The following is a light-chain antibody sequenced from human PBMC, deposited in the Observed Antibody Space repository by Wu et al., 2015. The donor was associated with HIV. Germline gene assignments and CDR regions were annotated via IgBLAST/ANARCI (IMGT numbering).Light chain of an antibody. CDR3: LQYNTRPRT. J-gene: IGKJ3*01. CDR2: VHP. V-gene: IGKV3-15*01. CDR1: QSVSSN. Sequence: EIVMTQSPATLSLSPGERATLSCRASQSVSSNLAWYQQKPGQPPVSSSLVHPPGTLVPPARFRGSGSGTEFTLTISRLQSEDFAVYYCLQYNTRPRTFGPGTKWKSN.